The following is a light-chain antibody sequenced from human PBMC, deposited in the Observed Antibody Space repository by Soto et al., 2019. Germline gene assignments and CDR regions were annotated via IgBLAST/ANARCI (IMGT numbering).Light chain of an antibody. Sequence: DIQMTQSPSTLSGSVGDRVTITFRASQTISSWLAWYQQKPGKAPKLLIYKASTLKSGVPSRFSGSGSGTEFTLTISSLQPDDFATYYRQQYNSYWTFGQGTKVDIK. J-gene: IGKJ1*01. CDR2: KAS. V-gene: IGKV1-5*03. CDR3: QQYNSYWT. CDR1: QTISSW.